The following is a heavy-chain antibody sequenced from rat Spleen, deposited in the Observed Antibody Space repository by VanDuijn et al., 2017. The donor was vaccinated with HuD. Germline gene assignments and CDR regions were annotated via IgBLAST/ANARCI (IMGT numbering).Heavy chain of an antibody. D-gene: IGHD1-11*01. CDR3: ARPANDGGGYYFDY. CDR2: ISYSGTT. J-gene: IGHJ2*01. V-gene: IGHV3-1*01. Sequence: EVQLQESGPGLVKPSQSLSLTCSVTGFSITSNYWAWIRKFPGNKMEWIGHISYSGTTSYNPSLKSRISISRDTSKNQFFLQLNSVTTEDTATYYCARPANDGGGYYFDYWGQGFMVTVSS. CDR1: GFSITSNY.